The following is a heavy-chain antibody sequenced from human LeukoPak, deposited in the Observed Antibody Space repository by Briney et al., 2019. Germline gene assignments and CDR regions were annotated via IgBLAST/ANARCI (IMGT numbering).Heavy chain of an antibody. CDR3: ARGVIAAAGISY. CDR1: GGSISSGGYY. CDR2: IYYSGST. D-gene: IGHD6-13*01. V-gene: IGHV4-31*03. J-gene: IGHJ4*02. Sequence: SETLSLTCTVSGGSISSGGYYWSWIRQHPGKGLEWVGYIYYSGSTYYNPSLKSRVTISVDTSKNQFSLKLSSVTAADTAVYYCARGVIAAAGISYWGQGTLVTVSS.